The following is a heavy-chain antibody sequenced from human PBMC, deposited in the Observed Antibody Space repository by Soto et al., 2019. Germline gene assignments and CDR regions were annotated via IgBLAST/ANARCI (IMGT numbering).Heavy chain of an antibody. D-gene: IGHD2-15*01. CDR2: LYYSGNT. CDR3: ATRQGGSYNWFDP. Sequence: PSETLSLTCTVSGFSISRSSYSWAWIRQPPGKGLEWIGTLYYSGNTYYNPSLKSRVTISVDTSKNQFSLNLSSVTAADTAVYYCATRQGGSYNWFDPWGQGTLVTVSS. J-gene: IGHJ5*02. V-gene: IGHV4-39*01. CDR1: GFSISRSSYS.